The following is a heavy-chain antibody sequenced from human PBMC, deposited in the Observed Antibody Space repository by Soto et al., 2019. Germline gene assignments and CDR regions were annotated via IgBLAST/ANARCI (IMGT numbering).Heavy chain of an antibody. CDR1: GGSISSYY. J-gene: IGHJ6*02. CDR2: IYYSGST. V-gene: IGHV4-59*01. D-gene: IGHD3-3*01. CDR3: ARDGFRRGLDWLLSRDYYYGMDV. Sequence: SETLSLTCTVSGGSISSYYWSWIRQPPGKGLEWIGYIYYSGSTNYNPSLKSRVTISVDTSKNQFSLKLSSVTAADTAVYYCARDGFRRGLDWLLSRDYYYGMDVWGQGTTVTVSS.